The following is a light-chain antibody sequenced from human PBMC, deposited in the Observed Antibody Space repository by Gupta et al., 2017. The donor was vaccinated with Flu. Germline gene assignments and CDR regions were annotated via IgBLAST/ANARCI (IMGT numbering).Light chain of an antibody. Sequence: SSELTQDPAVSVALGQTVRITCQGDSLRSYYASWYQQKPGQAPVLVIYGKNNRPSGIPDRFSGSSSGNTASLTITGAQAEDEADYYCNSRDSSGNHNHYVFGTGTKVTVL. J-gene: IGLJ1*01. CDR3: NSRDSSGNHNHYV. V-gene: IGLV3-19*01. CDR1: SLRSYY. CDR2: GKN.